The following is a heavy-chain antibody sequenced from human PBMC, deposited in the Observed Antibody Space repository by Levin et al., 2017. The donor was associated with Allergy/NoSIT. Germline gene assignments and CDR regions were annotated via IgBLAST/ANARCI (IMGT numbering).Heavy chain of an antibody. CDR3: AKDSFGVVIAYYFDY. J-gene: IGHJ4*02. D-gene: IGHD3-3*01. V-gene: IGHV3-23*01. CDR2: ISGSGGST. Sequence: ETLSLTCAASGFTFSSYAMSWVRQAPGKGLEWVSAISGSGGSTYYADSVKGRFTISRDNSKNTLYLQMNSLRAEDTAVYYCAKDSFGVVIAYYFDYWGQGTLVTVSS. CDR1: GFTFSSYA.